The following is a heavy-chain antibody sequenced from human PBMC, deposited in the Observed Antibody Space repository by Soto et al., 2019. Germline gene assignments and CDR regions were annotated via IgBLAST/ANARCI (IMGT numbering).Heavy chain of an antibody. CDR3: ATRGRSLGYYYGMDV. J-gene: IGHJ6*02. V-gene: IGHV1-3*01. CDR1: GYTFTSYP. CDR2: INAGNGNT. D-gene: IGHD3-10*01. Sequence: GASVKVSCKASGYTFTSYPMHWVRQAPGQRLDWMGWINAGNGNTKYSQKFQGRVTITRDTFASTAYMELSSLRSEDTAVYYCATRGRSLGYYYGMDVWGQGTTVTVSS.